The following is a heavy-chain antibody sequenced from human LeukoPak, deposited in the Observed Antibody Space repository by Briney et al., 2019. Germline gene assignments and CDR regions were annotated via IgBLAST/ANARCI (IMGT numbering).Heavy chain of an antibody. CDR1: GFTFDAYW. D-gene: IGHD5-12*01. V-gene: IGHV3-7*01. J-gene: IGHJ4*02. CDR3: TRNSGYYRIDY. Sequence: GGSLRLSCTASGFTFDAYWMTWVRQAPGKGLEWVANLDGDGTGEGYADSVKGRFTISRDNAKNSLYLQMNSLRVDDTAVYHCTRNSGYYRIDYWGQGPLVTVPS. CDR2: LDGDGTGE.